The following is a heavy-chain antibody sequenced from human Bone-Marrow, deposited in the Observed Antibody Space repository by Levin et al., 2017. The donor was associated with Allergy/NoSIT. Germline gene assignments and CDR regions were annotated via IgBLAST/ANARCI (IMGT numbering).Heavy chain of an antibody. D-gene: IGHD6-13*01. CDR1: GFTFNNFA. CDR2: IWFDGSEN. Sequence: PGGSLRLSCAASGFTFNNFAMHWVRQAPGKGLEWVAAIWFDGSENYYADSVKGRFTISRDNSKNTLYLQMNSLRAEDTAIYYCARDLAGYSNTWYVGETEYWGQGTLVTVSS. CDR3: ARDLAGYSNTWYVGETEY. V-gene: IGHV3-33*01. J-gene: IGHJ4*02.